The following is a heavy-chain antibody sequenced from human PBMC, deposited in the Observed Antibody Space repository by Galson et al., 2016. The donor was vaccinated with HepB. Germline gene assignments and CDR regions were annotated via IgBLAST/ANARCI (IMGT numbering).Heavy chain of an antibody. CDR3: ARVHGSGTFNYYYYGMDV. J-gene: IGHJ6*02. V-gene: IGHV6-1*01. CDR1: GDSVSSKNAA. D-gene: IGHD3-10*01. CDR2: TYYRSKWYN. Sequence: CAISGDSVSSKNAAWNWIRQSPSRGPEWLGRTYYRSKWYNDYAPSVQSRISINRDTSKNQFSLHLKSVTPEDTAVYYCARVHGSGTFNYYYYGMDVWGQGTTVTV.